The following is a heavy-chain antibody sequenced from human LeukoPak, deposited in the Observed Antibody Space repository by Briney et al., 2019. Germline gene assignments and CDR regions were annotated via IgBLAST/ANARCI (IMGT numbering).Heavy chain of an antibody. Sequence: GESLKISCKSSGYSFTSYWIGWVRQMPGKGLEWMGILYPGDSDTRYSPSFQGQVTISADRSITTAYLQWSSLKASDTAMYYCARPYLPYTSAWYGSAFDIWGQGTMVTVSS. CDR3: ARPYLPYTSAWYGSAFDI. CDR1: GYSFTSYW. J-gene: IGHJ3*02. D-gene: IGHD6-13*01. V-gene: IGHV5-51*01. CDR2: LYPGDSDT.